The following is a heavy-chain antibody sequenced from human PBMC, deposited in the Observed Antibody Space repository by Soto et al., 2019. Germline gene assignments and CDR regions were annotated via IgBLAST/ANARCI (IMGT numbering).Heavy chain of an antibody. CDR2: INHSGST. Sequence: PSETLSLTCAVYGGSFSGYYWSWIRQPPGKGLEWIGEINHSGSTNYNPSLKSRVTISVDTSKNQFSLKLSSVTAADTAVYYCASNKQYCSGGSCYSGAYYFDYWGQGTLVTVSS. J-gene: IGHJ4*02. CDR3: ASNKQYCSGGSCYSGAYYFDY. D-gene: IGHD2-15*01. CDR1: GGSFSGYY. V-gene: IGHV4-34*01.